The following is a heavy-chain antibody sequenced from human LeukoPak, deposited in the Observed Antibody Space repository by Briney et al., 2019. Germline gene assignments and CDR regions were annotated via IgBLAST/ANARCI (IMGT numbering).Heavy chain of an antibody. Sequence: GGSLRLSCAASGFTFSSYAMSWFRQAPGKGLEWVGFIRSKAYGGTTEYAASVKGRFTISRDDSKSIAYLQMNSLKTEDTAVYYCTRAGYSSGWYRGHYFDYWGQGTLVTVSS. CDR3: TRAGYSSGWYRGHYFDY. CDR1: GFTFSSYA. D-gene: IGHD6-19*01. V-gene: IGHV3-49*03. J-gene: IGHJ4*02. CDR2: IRSKAYGGTT.